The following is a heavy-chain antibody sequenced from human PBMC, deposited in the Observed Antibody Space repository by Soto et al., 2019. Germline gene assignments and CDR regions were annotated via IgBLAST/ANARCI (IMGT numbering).Heavy chain of an antibody. J-gene: IGHJ6*02. CDR2: ISYEGSNR. V-gene: IGHV3-30*18. CDR3: AKDYGDYNFNFGMDV. CDR1: GFPFSAYA. Sequence: QVQLVESGGGVVQPGGSLRLSCAASGFPFSAYAMHWVRQAPGKGLEWVAVISYEGSNRFYADSVKGRFTVSRDNSKHMVYLQMNSLRGEDTAVFYCAKDYGDYNFNFGMDVWGQGTTVTVSS. D-gene: IGHD4-17*01.